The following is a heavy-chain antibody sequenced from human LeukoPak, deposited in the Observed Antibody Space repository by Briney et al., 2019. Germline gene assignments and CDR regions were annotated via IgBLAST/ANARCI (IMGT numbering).Heavy chain of an antibody. V-gene: IGHV3-30*03. CDR2: ISYGGSNK. CDR1: GFTFSSYG. J-gene: IGHJ3*02. CDR3: ARAYSRGDAFDI. Sequence: GGSLRLSCAASGFTFSSYGMHWVRQAPGKGLEWVAVISYGGSNKYYADSVKGRFTISRDNSKNTLYLQMNSLRAEDTAVYYCARAYSRGDAFDIWGQGTMVTVSS. D-gene: IGHD6-13*01.